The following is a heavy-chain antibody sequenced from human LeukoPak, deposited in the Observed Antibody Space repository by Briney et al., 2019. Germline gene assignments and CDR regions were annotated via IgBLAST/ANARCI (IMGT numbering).Heavy chain of an antibody. CDR1: GFTFSTYW. D-gene: IGHD3-22*01. Sequence: PGGSLRLSCAASGFTFSTYWMTWVRQAPGKGLEWVANINQNGSETYYVDSVKGRFTISRDNAKNSLYLQMNSLRVEDTAVYYCARKKYYYDTSTYGWFDPWGQGILVTVSS. V-gene: IGHV3-7*01. CDR2: INQNGSET. J-gene: IGHJ5*02. CDR3: ARKKYYYDTSTYGWFDP.